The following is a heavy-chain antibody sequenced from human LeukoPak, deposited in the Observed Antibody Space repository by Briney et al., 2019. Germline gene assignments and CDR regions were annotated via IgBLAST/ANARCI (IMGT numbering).Heavy chain of an antibody. D-gene: IGHD3-22*01. CDR1: GYTLTELS. CDR3: ATDFRGYYDSSGYYSDY. Sequence: ASVKVSCKVSGYTLTELSMHWVRQAPGKGLEWMGGFDPEDGETIYAQKFQGRVTMTEDTTTDTAYMELSSLRSEDTAVYYCATDFRGYYDSSGYYSDYWGQGTLVTVSS. CDR2: FDPEDGET. V-gene: IGHV1-24*01. J-gene: IGHJ4*02.